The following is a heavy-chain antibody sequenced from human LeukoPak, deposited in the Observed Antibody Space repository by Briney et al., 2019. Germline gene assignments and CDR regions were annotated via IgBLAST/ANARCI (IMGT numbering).Heavy chain of an antibody. Sequence: GGSLRLSCAVSGLTFSTYSMTWVRQGPGKGLEWVSSIYNSGAKIFYADSVKGRFTISRDNSKNMLYLQMNSLRVENTAVYYCAKDVAPDSGWDLDYRGQGTLVTVSS. D-gene: IGHD6-19*01. V-gene: IGHV3-23*01. J-gene: IGHJ4*02. CDR3: AKDVAPDSGWDLDY. CDR1: GLTFSTYS. CDR2: IYNSGAKI.